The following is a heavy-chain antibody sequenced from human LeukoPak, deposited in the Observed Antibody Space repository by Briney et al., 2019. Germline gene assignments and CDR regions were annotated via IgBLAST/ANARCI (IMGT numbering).Heavy chain of an antibody. J-gene: IGHJ4*02. V-gene: IGHV4-59*12. CDR3: ARAAAGKYYFDY. CDR1: GGSISSYY. Sequence: SETLSLTCTVSGGSISSYYWSWIRQPPGKGLEWIGYIYYSGSTNYNPSLKSRVTISVDRSKNQFSLKLSSVTAADTAVYYCARAAAGKYYFDYWGQGTLVTVSS. D-gene: IGHD6-13*01. CDR2: IYYSGST.